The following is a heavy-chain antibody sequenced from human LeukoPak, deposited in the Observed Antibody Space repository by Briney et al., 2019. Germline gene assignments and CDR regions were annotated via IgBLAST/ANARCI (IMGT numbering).Heavy chain of an antibody. V-gene: IGHV1-8*01. CDR2: MNPNSGNT. CDR1: GYTFTSYD. Sequence: ASVKVSCKASGYTFTSYDINWVRQATGQGLEWMGWMNPNSGNTGYAQKFQGRVTMTRNTSISTAYMELSSLSSEDTAVYYCARGGDLGFGELFRRFYYYYYSMDVWGQGTTVTVSS. J-gene: IGHJ6*02. D-gene: IGHD3-10*01. CDR3: ARGGDLGFGELFRRFYYYYYSMDV.